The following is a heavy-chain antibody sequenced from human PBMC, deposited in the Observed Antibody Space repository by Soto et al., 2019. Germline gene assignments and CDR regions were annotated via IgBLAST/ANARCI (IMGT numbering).Heavy chain of an antibody. Sequence: GGSLRLSCAASGFTFSSYAMHWVRQAPGKGLEWVAVISYGGSNKYYADSVKGRFTISRDNSKNTLYLQMNSLRAEDTAVYYCARDHPPPDILTENYDMDVWGQGTTVTVSS. V-gene: IGHV3-30-3*01. CDR3: ARDHPPPDILTENYDMDV. D-gene: IGHD3-9*01. CDR1: GFTFSSYA. J-gene: IGHJ6*02. CDR2: ISYGGSNK.